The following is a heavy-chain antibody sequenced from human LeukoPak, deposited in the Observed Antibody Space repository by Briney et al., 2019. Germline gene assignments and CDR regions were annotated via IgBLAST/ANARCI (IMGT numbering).Heavy chain of an antibody. V-gene: IGHV4-59*12. CDR2: IYYSGST. J-gene: IGHJ4*02. D-gene: IGHD1-26*01. CDR1: GGSISSYY. CDR3: ARDLYIVGATLGDFDY. Sequence: SETLSLTCTVSGGSISSYYWSWIRQPPGKGLEWIGYIYYSGSTNYNPSLKSRVTISVDTSKNQFSLKLSSVTAADTAVYYCARDLYIVGATLGDFDYWGQGTLVTVSS.